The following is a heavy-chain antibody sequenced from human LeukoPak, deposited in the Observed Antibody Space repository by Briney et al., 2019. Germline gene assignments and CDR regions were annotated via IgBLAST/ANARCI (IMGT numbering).Heavy chain of an antibody. CDR3: ARDYDSSAYPDY. J-gene: IGHJ4*02. D-gene: IGHD3-22*01. Sequence: GASVNVSCTASGYTFTGYYMHWVRRAPGQGLEWMGWINPNSGGTNYAQKLQGRVTMTRDTSISTAYMELSRLRSDDTAVYYCARDYDSSAYPDYWGQGTLATVSS. CDR2: INPNSGGT. V-gene: IGHV1-2*02. CDR1: GYTFTGYY.